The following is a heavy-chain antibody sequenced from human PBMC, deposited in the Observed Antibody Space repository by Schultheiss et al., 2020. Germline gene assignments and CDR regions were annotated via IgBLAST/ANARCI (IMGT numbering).Heavy chain of an antibody. Sequence: SQTLSLTCTVSGGSISSSSYYWGWIRQPPGKGLEWIGSIYYSGVTKYNPSLESRVTISLDTSKKQFSLKLTSVTAADTAVYYCARGSGSGIYMFNWGQGTLVTVSS. V-gene: IGHV4-39*07. J-gene: IGHJ4*02. CDR1: GGSISSSSYY. D-gene: IGHD3-10*01. CDR2: IYYSGVT. CDR3: ARGSGSGIYMFN.